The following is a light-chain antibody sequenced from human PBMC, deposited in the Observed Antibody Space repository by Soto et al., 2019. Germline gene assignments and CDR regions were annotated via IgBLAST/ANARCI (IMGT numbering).Light chain of an antibody. CDR3: QQYKSYPGT. V-gene: IGKV1-5*03. Sequence: IPMTQSPSTLSSSVGDRFPITCRASQSISSWVAWSQPKTGKAPKLRSDKASSLESWVTSRGSGSGAGTECTLTISSLKPDDFATYDCQQYKSYPGTVGQGTKVEIK. CDR2: KAS. CDR1: QSISSW. J-gene: IGKJ1*01.